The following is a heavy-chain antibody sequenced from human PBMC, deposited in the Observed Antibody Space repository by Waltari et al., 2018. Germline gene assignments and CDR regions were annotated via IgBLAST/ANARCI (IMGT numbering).Heavy chain of an antibody. CDR1: GFTFSSYA. J-gene: IGHJ4*02. CDR2: ISGSGGST. CDR3: AKSSLSHVVVVAAIRLGSDY. V-gene: IGHV3-23*01. Sequence: EVQLLESGGGLVQPGGSLRLSCAASGFTFSSYAMSWVRQAPGKGLEWVSAISGSGGSTYYADSVKGRFTISRDNSKNTLYLQMNSLRAEDTAVYYCAKSSLSHVVVVAAIRLGSDYWGQGTLVTVSS. D-gene: IGHD2-15*01.